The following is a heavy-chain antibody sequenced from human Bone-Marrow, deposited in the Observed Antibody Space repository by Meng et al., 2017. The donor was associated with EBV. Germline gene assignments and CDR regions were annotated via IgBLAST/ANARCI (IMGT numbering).Heavy chain of an antibody. J-gene: IGHJ4*02. V-gene: IGHV1-69*01. CDR2: LIPMSGAP. Sequence: QGQVVQPGAYGKKPGYSVKVSCWTSGGTFNSDAVSWVRQAPGQGLEWMGGLIPMSGAPHYAQKFQGRVTITADESTSTHYMDLSNLRSDDTAMYYCASESGRGFTPDYWGQGTLVTVSS. CDR1: GGTFNSDA. D-gene: IGHD3-10*01. CDR3: ASESGRGFTPDY.